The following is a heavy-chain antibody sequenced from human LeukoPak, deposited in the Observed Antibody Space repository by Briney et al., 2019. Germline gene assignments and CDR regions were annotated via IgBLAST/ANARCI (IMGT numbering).Heavy chain of an antibody. J-gene: IGHJ3*02. CDR3: ARERRPDYYDSSGYYSAAFDI. CDR1: GGTFSSYA. D-gene: IGHD3-22*01. Sequence: GSSVKVSCKASGGTFSSYAISWVRQAPGQGLEWMGRIIPIFGIANYVQKFQGRVTITADKSTSTAYMELSSLRSEDTAVYYCARERRPDYYDSSGYYSAAFDIWGQGTMVTVSS. CDR2: IIPIFGIA. V-gene: IGHV1-69*04.